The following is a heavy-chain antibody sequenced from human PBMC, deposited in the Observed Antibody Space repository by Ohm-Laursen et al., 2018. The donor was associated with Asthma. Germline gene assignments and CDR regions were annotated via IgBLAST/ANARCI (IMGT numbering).Heavy chain of an antibody. J-gene: IGHJ1*01. CDR1: GFIFTNYG. D-gene: IGHD1-26*01. Sequence: SLRLSCAASGFIFTNYGMHWVRQVPGKGLEWVASISTASTFIYYADSVRGRFTTSRDNAKNSVYLQMNSLRAEDTALYYCARIGPEWELPGREYSLHHWGQGTQVTVSS. CDR2: ISTASTFI. V-gene: IGHV3-21*01. CDR3: ARIGPEWELPGREYSLHH.